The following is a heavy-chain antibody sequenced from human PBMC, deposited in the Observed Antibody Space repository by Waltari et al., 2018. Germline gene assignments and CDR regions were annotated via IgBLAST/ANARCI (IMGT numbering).Heavy chain of an antibody. J-gene: IGHJ4*02. CDR2: ISRNLGTA. D-gene: IGHD3-3*01. V-gene: IGHV1-69*18. CDR1: GRTFSSYA. Sequence: VQLVQSEAEVMKPGSSVKVSCKASGRTFSSYAISWVRQATGQGLEWMGRISRNLGTANYVKRCHGRVTITAEESTSTEYMGLSSLGAEETAVYYGAGGPSLPAYDFWSGYCDYWGQGTLVTVSS. CDR3: AGGPSLPAYDFWSGYCDY.